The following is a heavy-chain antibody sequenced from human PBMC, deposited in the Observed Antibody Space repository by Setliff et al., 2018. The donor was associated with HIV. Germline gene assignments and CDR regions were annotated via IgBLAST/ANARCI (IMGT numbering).Heavy chain of an antibody. CDR2: ISSSSTTI. CDR3: AMSPYSSGLFDY. D-gene: IGHD6-19*01. CDR1: GFTFSSYS. V-gene: IGHV3-48*01. Sequence: GGSLRLSCAVSGFTFSSYSMNWVRQAPGKGLEWISYISSSSTTIYYGDSVKGRFTISRDNSKNTLYLQMNSLRAEDTAVYYCAMSPYSSGLFDYWGQGTLVTVSS. J-gene: IGHJ4*02.